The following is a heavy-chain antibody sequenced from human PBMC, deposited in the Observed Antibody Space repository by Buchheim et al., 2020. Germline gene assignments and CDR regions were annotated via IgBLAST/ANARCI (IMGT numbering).Heavy chain of an antibody. CDR3: AKGGYDFWSGSQ. CDR2: ISYDGSNK. Sequence: QVQLVESGGGVVQPGRSLRLSCAASGFTFSSYGMHWVRQAPGKGLEWVAVISYDGSNKYYADSVKGRFTISRDNSKNTLYLQMNSLRAEDTAVYYCAKGGYDFWSGSQWGQGTL. V-gene: IGHV3-30*18. J-gene: IGHJ4*02. D-gene: IGHD3-3*01. CDR1: GFTFSSYG.